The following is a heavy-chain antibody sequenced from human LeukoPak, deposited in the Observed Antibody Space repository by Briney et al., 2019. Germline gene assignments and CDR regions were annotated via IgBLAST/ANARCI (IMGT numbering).Heavy chain of an antibody. CDR3: ARGARAFHY. CDR2: IYYSGST. CDR1: GGSINSGDYY. J-gene: IGHJ4*02. V-gene: IGHV4-30-4*01. Sequence: PSETLSLTCTVSGGSINSGDYYWTWIRQPPGKGLEWIGYIYYSGSTYYNPSLKSRVTISVDTSKNQFSLKLSSVTAADTAVYYCARGARAFHYWGQGTLVTVS. D-gene: IGHD6-6*01.